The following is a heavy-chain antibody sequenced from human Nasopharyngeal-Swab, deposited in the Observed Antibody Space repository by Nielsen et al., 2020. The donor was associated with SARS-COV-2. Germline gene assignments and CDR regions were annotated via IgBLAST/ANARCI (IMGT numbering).Heavy chain of an antibody. CDR3: ARDLGYAFTGRGVNWFDP. Sequence: SKTLSLTCTVPGGSISTTNSNWAWIRQSPGKGLQRIGTISYSGSTYYTPSLTSRLTITLDTSKNQFFLRLSSVTPADTAVYYCARDLGYAFTGRGVNWFDPWGQGTLVTVSS. V-gene: IGHV4-39*07. CDR2: ISYSGST. D-gene: IGHD2-8*02. J-gene: IGHJ5*02. CDR1: GGSISTTNSN.